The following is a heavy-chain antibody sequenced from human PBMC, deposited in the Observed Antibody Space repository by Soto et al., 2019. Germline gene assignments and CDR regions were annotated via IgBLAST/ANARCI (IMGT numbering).Heavy chain of an antibody. Sequence: QVQLVQSGAEVKKPGASVKVSCKASGYTFTSYAMHWVRQAPGQRLEWMGWINAGNGNTKYSQKLQGRVTITRDTSASTAYMELSSLRSEDTAVYYCERNYYGGSGRPGYWGQGTLVTVSS. CDR1: GYTFTSYA. CDR2: INAGNGNT. V-gene: IGHV1-3*01. D-gene: IGHD3-10*01. CDR3: ERNYYGGSGRPGY. J-gene: IGHJ4*02.